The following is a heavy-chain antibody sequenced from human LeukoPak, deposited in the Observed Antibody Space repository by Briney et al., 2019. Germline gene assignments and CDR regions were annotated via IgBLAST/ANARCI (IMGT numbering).Heavy chain of an antibody. Sequence: GSLILSCAASGFTFSSYAMHWVRRAPGKGLEWVAVISYDGSNKYYADSVRGRFTISRDNSKNTLYLQMNSLRAEDTAVYYCARGVVPAACFDYWGQGTLVTVSS. J-gene: IGHJ4*02. V-gene: IGHV3-30-3*01. CDR2: ISYDGSNK. D-gene: IGHD2-2*01. CDR1: GFTFSSYA. CDR3: ARGVVPAACFDY.